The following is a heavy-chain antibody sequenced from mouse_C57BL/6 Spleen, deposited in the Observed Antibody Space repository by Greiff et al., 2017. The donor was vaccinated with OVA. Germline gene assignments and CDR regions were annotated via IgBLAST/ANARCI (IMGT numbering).Heavy chain of an antibody. V-gene: IGHV6-6*01. J-gene: IGHJ1*03. Sequence: EVKLQESGGGLVQPGGSMKLSCAASGFTFSDAWMDWVRQSPEKGLEWVAEIRNKANNHATYYAESVKGRFTISRDDSKSSVYLQMNSLRAEDTGIYYCTRADGYYDYWYFDVWGTGTTVTVSS. CDR2: IRNKANNHAT. D-gene: IGHD2-3*01. CDR3: TRADGYYDYWYFDV. CDR1: GFTFSDAW.